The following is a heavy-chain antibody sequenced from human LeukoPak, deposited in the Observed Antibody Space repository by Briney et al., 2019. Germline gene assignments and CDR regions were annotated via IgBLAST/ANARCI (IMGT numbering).Heavy chain of an antibody. CDR2: IYSGAGT. CDR3: ASGSHLGLTPDY. D-gene: IGHD2-15*01. CDR1: GFTDSSNY. Sequence: GGSQSLSCTASGFTDSSNYMSWVREAPGKALEWVSFIYSGAGTYYADSVKGRFTVSRDNSKNTLYLQMNSLRAEDTAVYYCASGSHLGLTPDYWGQGTLVTVSS. J-gene: IGHJ4*02. V-gene: IGHV3-53*01.